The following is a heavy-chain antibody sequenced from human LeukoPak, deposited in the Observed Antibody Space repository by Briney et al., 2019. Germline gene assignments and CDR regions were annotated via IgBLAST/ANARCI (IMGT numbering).Heavy chain of an antibody. D-gene: IGHD6-19*01. CDR1: GFTFSSYG. V-gene: IGHV3-30*18. CDR2: IPYDGSNK. CDR3: AKDRYSSGCYYFDY. J-gene: IGHJ4*02. Sequence: PGGSLRLSCAASGFTFSSYGMRWVRQAPGKGLEWVAVIPYDGSNKYYADSVKGRFTISRDNSKNTLYLQMNSLRAEDTAVYYCAKDRYSSGCYYFDYCGQGTLVTVSS.